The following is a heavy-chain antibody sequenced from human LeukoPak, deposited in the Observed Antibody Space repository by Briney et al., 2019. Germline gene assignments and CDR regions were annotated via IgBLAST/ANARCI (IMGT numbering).Heavy chain of an antibody. V-gene: IGHV3-23*01. D-gene: IGHD3-10*02. CDR3: AKCSASYYHDAFDM. CDR1: GFTFSSYA. Sequence: GGSLRLSCAASGFTFSSYAINWVRQAPGKGLEWVSFIRGGGAGTRYADPVKGRFTISRDNSKNTLYLQMNSLRVEDTATYYCAKCSASYYHDAFDMWGQGTVVIVSS. J-gene: IGHJ3*02. CDR2: IRGGGAGT.